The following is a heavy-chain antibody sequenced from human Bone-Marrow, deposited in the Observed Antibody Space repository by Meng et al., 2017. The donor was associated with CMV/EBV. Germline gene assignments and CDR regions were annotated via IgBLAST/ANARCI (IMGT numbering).Heavy chain of an antibody. V-gene: IGHV3-53*01. D-gene: IGHD3-16*02. Sequence: GESLKISCAVSGFSVSSDYMNWVRQAPGKGLEWVSVIYPAGSTYYADSVKGRFTISRDNAKNSLYLQMNSLRAEDTAVYYCARYGVIGYYYYGMDVWGQGTTVTVYS. CDR1: GFSVSSDY. J-gene: IGHJ6*02. CDR3: ARYGVIGYYYYGMDV. CDR2: IYPAGST.